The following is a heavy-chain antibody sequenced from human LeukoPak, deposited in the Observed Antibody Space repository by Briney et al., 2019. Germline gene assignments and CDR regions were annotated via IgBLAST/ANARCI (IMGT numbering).Heavy chain of an antibody. CDR2: IYPGDSDT. V-gene: IGHV5-51*01. Sequence: GESLKISCTGSGYSITSYWIGWVRQMPGKGLEWMGIIYPGDSDTRYSPSLQGQVTISADKSISTAYLQWSSLEASDTAMYYCARRITMVRGAQSGWFDPWGQGTLVTVSS. CDR3: ARRITMVRGAQSGWFDP. D-gene: IGHD3-10*01. J-gene: IGHJ5*02. CDR1: GYSITSYW.